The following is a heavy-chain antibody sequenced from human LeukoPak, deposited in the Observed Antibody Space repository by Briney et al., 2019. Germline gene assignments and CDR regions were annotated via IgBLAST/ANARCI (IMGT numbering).Heavy chain of an antibody. V-gene: IGHV3-23*01. CDR1: GFTFSSYA. D-gene: IGHD6-13*01. CDR2: ISGSGGST. CDR3: AKNRGRWQLVPTATDY. J-gene: IGHJ4*02. Sequence: PGGSLRLSCAASGFTFSSYAMSWVRQAPGKGLEWVSAISGSGGSTYYADSVKGRFTISRDNSKNTLYLQMNSLRAEDTAVYYCAKNRGRWQLVPTATDYWGQGTLVTVSS.